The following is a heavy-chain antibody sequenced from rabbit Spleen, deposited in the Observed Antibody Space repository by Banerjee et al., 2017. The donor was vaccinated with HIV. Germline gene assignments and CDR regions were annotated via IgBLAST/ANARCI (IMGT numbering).Heavy chain of an antibody. CDR1: GFSFSTSYW. V-gene: IGHV1S40*01. D-gene: IGHD1-1*01. Sequence: QSLEESGGDLVKPGASLTLTCTASGFSFSTSYWMWWVRQAPGKGLEWIGIINTGSGSAYYASWAKGRFTISKTSSTTVTLQMASLTVADTATYFCVREAASSGYNLWGQGTLVTVS. J-gene: IGHJ4*01. CDR3: VREAASSGYNL. CDR2: INTGSGSA.